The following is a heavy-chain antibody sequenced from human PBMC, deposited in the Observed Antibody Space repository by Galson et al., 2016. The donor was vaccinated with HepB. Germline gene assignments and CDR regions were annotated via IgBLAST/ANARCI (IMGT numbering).Heavy chain of an antibody. CDR1: RGSMTGSHW. D-gene: IGHD6-25*01. Sequence: SETLSLTCDVSRGSMTGSHWWNWVRQPPGKGLEWIGEVFLSGGTNLNPSLKSRVSISLDRSKNQFFLRLTSVTAADTAVYYCATRGSYFFDSWGQGTLVAVSS. CDR2: VFLSGGT. CDR3: ATRGSYFFDS. J-gene: IGHJ4*02. V-gene: IGHV4-4*02.